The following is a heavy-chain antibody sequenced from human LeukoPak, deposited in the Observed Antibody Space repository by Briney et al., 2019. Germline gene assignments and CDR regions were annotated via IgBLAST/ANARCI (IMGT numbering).Heavy chain of an antibody. Sequence: GGSLRLSCAASGFTFTNAWMSWVRQAPGKGLEWVGRVKSKTDGVTPDYAAPVKGRFTISRDDSKNTLYLQMNSLNTEDTAVYFCTTSPPPDRMTVVRDCWGQGTLVTVST. CDR3: TTSPPPDRMTVVRDC. CDR2: VKSKTDGVTP. J-gene: IGHJ4*02. CDR1: GFTFTNAW. V-gene: IGHV3-15*01. D-gene: IGHD3-10*01.